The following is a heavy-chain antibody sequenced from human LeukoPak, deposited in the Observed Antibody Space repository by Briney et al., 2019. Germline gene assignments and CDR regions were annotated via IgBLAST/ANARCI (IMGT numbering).Heavy chain of an antibody. CDR3: ARGRRTVTPLYNWFDP. CDR2: IYYSGST. V-gene: IGHV4-39*06. D-gene: IGHD4-17*01. J-gene: IGHJ5*02. CDR1: GGSISSSSYY. Sequence: SETLSLTCTVSGGSISSSSYYWGWIRQPPGKGLEWIGSIYYSGSTYYNPSLKSRVTISVDTSKNQFPLKLSSVTAADTAVYYCARGRRTVTPLYNWFDPWGQGTLVTVSS.